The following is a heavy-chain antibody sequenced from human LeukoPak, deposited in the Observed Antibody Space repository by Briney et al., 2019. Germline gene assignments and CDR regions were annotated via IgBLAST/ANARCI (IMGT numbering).Heavy chain of an antibody. J-gene: IGHJ4*02. Sequence: GGSLRLSCAASGFTFSSTSMSWVRQAPGKGLEWVAVTVGGGDSTYYADSVKGRFTISRDNSKNTLYLQMNSLRAEDTAVYYCAKTRGTTGPYYFDYWGQGTLVTVSS. V-gene: IGHV3-23*01. D-gene: IGHD1-1*01. CDR3: AKTRGTTGPYYFDY. CDR1: GFTFSSTS. CDR2: TVGGGDST.